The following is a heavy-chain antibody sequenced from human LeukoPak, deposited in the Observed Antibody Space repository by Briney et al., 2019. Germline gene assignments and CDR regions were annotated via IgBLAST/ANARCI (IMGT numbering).Heavy chain of an antibody. Sequence: GGSLRLSCAASGFTFSSYGMTWVRQAPGKGLEWVSVIYSDGSKYYADSVKGRFTISRDGSKNTVYLQLNSLRGEDTAMYYCARSRYLDWGGAFDMWGQGTMVTVSS. J-gene: IGHJ3*02. CDR3: ARSRYLDWGGAFDM. CDR1: GFTFSSYG. CDR2: IYSDGSK. D-gene: IGHD3-9*01. V-gene: IGHV3-66*01.